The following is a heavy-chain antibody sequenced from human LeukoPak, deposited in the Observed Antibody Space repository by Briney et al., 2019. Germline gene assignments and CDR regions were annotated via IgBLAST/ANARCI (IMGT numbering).Heavy chain of an antibody. CDR3: AKRGVVIRVILVGFHKEAYYFES. J-gene: IGHJ4*02. D-gene: IGHD3/OR15-3a*01. V-gene: IGHV3-23*01. Sequence: PGGSLRLSCAVSGITLSNYGMSWVRQAPGKGLEWVAGISDSGGNTKYADSVKGRFTISRDNPKITLYLQMNSLRAEDTAVYFCAKRGVVIRVILVGFHKEAYYFESWGQGALVTVSS. CDR1: GITLSNYG. CDR2: ISDSGGNT.